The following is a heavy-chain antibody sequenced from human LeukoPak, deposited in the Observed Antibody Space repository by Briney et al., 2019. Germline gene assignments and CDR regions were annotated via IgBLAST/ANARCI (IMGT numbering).Heavy chain of an antibody. J-gene: IGHJ5*02. CDR2: IYYSGST. D-gene: IGHD5-24*01. Sequence: SETLSLTCTVSGGSISSYYWSWIRQPPGKGLEWIGYIYYSGSTNYNPSLKSRVTISVDTSKNQFSLKLSSVTAADTAVYYCARDLGDGYNFFLSVYNWFDPWGQGTLVTVSS. V-gene: IGHV4-59*01. CDR1: GGSISSYY. CDR3: ARDLGDGYNFFLSVYNWFDP.